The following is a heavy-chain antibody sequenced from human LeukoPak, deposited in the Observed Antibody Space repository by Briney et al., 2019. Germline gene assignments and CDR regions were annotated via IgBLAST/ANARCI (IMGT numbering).Heavy chain of an antibody. CDR3: AIYYDSSDPFDY. V-gene: IGHV3-23*01. CDR2: ISGSGGST. D-gene: IGHD3-22*01. Sequence: GGSLRLSCAASGFTFSSYGMSWVRQAPGKGLEWVSAISGSGGSTYYADSVKGRFTISRDNSKNTLYLQMNGLRAEDTAVYYCAIYYDSSDPFDYWGQGTLVTVSS. J-gene: IGHJ4*02. CDR1: GFTFSSYG.